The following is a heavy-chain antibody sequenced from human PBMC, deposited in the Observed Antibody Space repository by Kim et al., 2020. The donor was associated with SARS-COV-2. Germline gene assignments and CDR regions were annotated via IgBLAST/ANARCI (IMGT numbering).Heavy chain of an antibody. V-gene: IGHV4-34*01. CDR3: ARRNGYYYYYYMDV. J-gene: IGHJ6*03. D-gene: IGHD1-1*01. Sequence: NPSLKSRVTISVDTSKNQFSLKLSSVTAADTAVYYCARRNGYYYYYYMDVWGKGTTVTVSS.